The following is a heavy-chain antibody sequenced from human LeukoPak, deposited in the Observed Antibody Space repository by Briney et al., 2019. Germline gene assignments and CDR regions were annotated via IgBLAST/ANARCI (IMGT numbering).Heavy chain of an antibody. CDR3: ASPTPQYSGYDWGAFDI. J-gene: IGHJ3*02. CDR1: GFTFSSYA. V-gene: IGHV3-30*04. CDR2: ISYDGSNK. D-gene: IGHD5-12*01. Sequence: GGSLRLSCAASGFTFSSYAMHWVRQAPGKGLEWVAVISYDGSNKYYADSVKGRFTISRDNSKNTLYLRMNSLRAEDTAVYYCASPTPQYSGYDWGAFDIWGQGTMVTVSS.